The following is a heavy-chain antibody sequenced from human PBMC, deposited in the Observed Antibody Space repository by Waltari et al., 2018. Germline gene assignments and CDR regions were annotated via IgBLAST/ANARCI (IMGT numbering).Heavy chain of an antibody. D-gene: IGHD3-10*01. Sequence: QVQLVQSGAEVKKPGSSVKVSCKSSGGAFSSYAISWVRQAPGQGLEWMGRGIPRFNGADYAQKFQGRVTITAEKSTSTAYMELTNLRSEDTAVYYCARIMRLGYYPPGFYYGLDVWGQGTLVTVSS. CDR3: ARIMRLGYYPPGFYYGLDV. V-gene: IGHV1-69*14. CDR2: GIPRFNGA. J-gene: IGHJ6*02. CDR1: GGAFSSYA.